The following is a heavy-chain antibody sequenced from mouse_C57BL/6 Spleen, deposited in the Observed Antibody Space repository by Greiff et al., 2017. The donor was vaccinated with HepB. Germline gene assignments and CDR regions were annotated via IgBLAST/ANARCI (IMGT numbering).Heavy chain of an antibody. V-gene: IGHV5-4*01. J-gene: IGHJ3*01. CDR3: ARERRDMVTTKAWLAY. Sequence: EVHLVESGGGLVKPGGSLKLSCAASGFTFSSYAMSWVRQTPEKRLEWVATISDGGSYTYYPDNVKGRFTISRDNAKNNLYLQMRHLKSEDTAMYYCARERRDMVTTKAWLAYWGQGTLVTVAA. CDR2: ISDGGSYT. CDR1: GFTFSSYA. D-gene: IGHD2-2*01.